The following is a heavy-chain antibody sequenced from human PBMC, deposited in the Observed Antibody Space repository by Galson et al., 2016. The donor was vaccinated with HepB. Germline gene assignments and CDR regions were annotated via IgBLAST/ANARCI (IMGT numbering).Heavy chain of an antibody. CDR2: IYHSGST. J-gene: IGHJ4*02. CDR3: ARDRSSGSGNFGY. CDR1: GGSISSGGYY. Sequence: TLSLTCTVSGGSISSGGYYWSWIRQHPGKGLEWIGYIYHSGSTYYNPSLKSRVFISVDTSKNQFSLRLSSVTAADTAVYYCARDRSSGSGNFGYWGQGTLVTVSS. D-gene: IGHD3-10*01. V-gene: IGHV4-31*03.